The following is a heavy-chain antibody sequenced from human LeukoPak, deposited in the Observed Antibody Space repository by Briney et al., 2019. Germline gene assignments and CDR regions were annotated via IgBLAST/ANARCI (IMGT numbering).Heavy chain of an antibody. CDR2: INPSGGST. J-gene: IGHJ3*02. CDR1: GYTFTSYY. D-gene: IGHD6-19*01. Sequence: ASVKVSCKASGYTFTSYYMHWVRQAPGQGLEWMGIINPSGGSTSYAQKFQGRVTVTRDTSTSTVYMELSSLRSEDTAVYYCARGRNERQWQYRGAFDIWGQGTMVTVSS. V-gene: IGHV1-46*01. CDR3: ARGRNERQWQYRGAFDI.